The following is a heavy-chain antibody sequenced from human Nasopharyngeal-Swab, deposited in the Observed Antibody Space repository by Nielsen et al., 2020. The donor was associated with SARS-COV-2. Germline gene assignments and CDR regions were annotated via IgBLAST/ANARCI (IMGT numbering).Heavy chain of an antibody. D-gene: IGHD3-16*01. J-gene: IGHJ4*02. CDR3: ARHGGGGIFSPLDW. CDR1: GYSFTSYW. Sequence: GESLKISCKGSGYSFTSYWIGWVRQMPGKGLEWMAIIYPGDFDTKYNPSFEGQVIISADKSISTAYLQWNSLEASDTAMYYCARHGGGGIFSPLDWWGQGTQVTVSS. V-gene: IGHV5-51*01. CDR2: IYPGDFDT.